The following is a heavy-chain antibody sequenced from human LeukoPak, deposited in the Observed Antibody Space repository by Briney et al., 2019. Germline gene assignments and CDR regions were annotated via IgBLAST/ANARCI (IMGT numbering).Heavy chain of an antibody. CDR2: IIPILGIA. D-gene: IGHD4-23*01. Sequence: ASVKVSCKASGGTFTSYAISWVRQAPGQGLEWMGRIIPILGIANYAQKFQGRVTITADKSTSTAYMELSSLRSEDTAVYYCARDDYGGNAPDYWGQGTLVTVSS. CDR3: ARDDYGGNAPDY. J-gene: IGHJ4*02. V-gene: IGHV1-69*04. CDR1: GGTFTSYA.